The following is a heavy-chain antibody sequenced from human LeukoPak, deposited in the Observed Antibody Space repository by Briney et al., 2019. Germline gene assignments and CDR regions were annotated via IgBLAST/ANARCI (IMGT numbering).Heavy chain of an antibody. D-gene: IGHD2-21*01. CDR3: VRGAPYYMDV. J-gene: IGHJ6*03. CDR1: GFTFSSYW. CDR2: INSDGSNT. Sequence: GGSLRLSCADSGFTFSSYWVHWVRQAPGGGLGWVSRINSDGSNTSYADSVRGRFTISRDNAKNTLYLEMNSLRAEDTAVYYCVRGAPYYMDVWGKGTTVTVSS. V-gene: IGHV3-74*01.